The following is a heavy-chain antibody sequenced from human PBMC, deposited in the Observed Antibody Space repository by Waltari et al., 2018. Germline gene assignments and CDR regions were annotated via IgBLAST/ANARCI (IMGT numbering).Heavy chain of an antibody. V-gene: IGHV4-38-2*01. D-gene: IGHD6-19*01. CDR1: GYSISSGYY. J-gene: IGHJ4*02. CDR2: IYHSGST. Sequence: QVQLQESGPGLVKPSETLSLTCAVSGYSISSGYYWGWIRQPPGKGLGWIGSIYHSGSTYDNPSLKSRVTISGDTSKNQFSLRLSSVTAADTAVYYCARGFGIAVAGFDYWGQGTLVTVSS. CDR3: ARGFGIAVAGFDY.